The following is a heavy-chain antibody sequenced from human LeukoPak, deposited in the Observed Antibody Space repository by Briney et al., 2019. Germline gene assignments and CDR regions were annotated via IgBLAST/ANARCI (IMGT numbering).Heavy chain of an antibody. D-gene: IGHD2-15*01. CDR2: LSDTGDST. V-gene: IGHV3-23*01. Sequence: PGGSLRLSCAASGFTLSNHPMYWVRQAPGKGLEWVSSLSDTGDSTHYADSVKGRFTISRDSARSALYLQMNSLRAEGTAVYYCAKGDCSSGSCYFDYWGQGSQVTVSS. CDR1: GFTLSNHP. J-gene: IGHJ4*02. CDR3: AKGDCSSGSCYFDY.